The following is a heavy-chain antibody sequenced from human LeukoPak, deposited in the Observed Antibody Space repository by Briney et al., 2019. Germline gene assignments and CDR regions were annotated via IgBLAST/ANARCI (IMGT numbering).Heavy chain of an antibody. Sequence: GGSLRLSCAASGFTFSSYAMSWVRQAPGKGLEWVSAISGSGGSTYYADSVKGRFTISRDNSKNTLYLQMNSLRAEDTAVYYCAKDLEGSWWELRFDPWGQGTLVTVSS. D-gene: IGHD1-26*01. J-gene: IGHJ5*02. CDR1: GFTFSSYA. CDR3: AKDLEGSWWELRFDP. CDR2: ISGSGGST. V-gene: IGHV3-23*01.